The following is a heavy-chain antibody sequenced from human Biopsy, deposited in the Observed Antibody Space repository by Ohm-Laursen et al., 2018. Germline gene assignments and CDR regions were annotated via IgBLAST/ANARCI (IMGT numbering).Heavy chain of an antibody. D-gene: IGHD3-9*01. Sequence: SVKVSCNAPGGTFTNYGVNWVRQAPGQGLEWLGGNIPILGTGNYAQKFQDRVTVAADTSTSTATMELSSLRSDDTAVYYCATKLTGYFHHWGQGTLVIVSS. CDR3: ATKLTGYFHH. J-gene: IGHJ1*01. CDR2: NIPILGTG. CDR1: GGTFTNYG. V-gene: IGHV1-69*06.